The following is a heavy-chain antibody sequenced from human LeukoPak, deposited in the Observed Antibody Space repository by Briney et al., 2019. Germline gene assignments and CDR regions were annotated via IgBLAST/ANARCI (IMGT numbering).Heavy chain of an antibody. CDR1: GDSVSSNSAA. CDR2: TYYRSKWYN. Sequence: SQTLSLTCAISGDSVSSNSAAWNWIRQSPSRGLEWLGRTYYRSKWYNDYAVSVKSRITINPDTSKNQFSLQLNSVTPEDTAVYYCARGEGYCSGGSCLYYYGMDVWGQGTTVTVSS. V-gene: IGHV6-1*01. D-gene: IGHD2-15*01. J-gene: IGHJ6*02. CDR3: ARGEGYCSGGSCLYYYGMDV.